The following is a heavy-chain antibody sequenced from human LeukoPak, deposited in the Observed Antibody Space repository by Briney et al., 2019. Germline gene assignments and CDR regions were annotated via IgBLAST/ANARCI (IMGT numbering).Heavy chain of an antibody. CDR2: IKQDGSEK. CDR3: ARTFWSGNGYYFEY. D-gene: IGHD3-3*01. CDR1: GFTFSRYW. V-gene: IGHV3-7*04. J-gene: IGHJ4*02. Sequence: GGSLRLSCAVSGFTFSRYWMSWVRQAPGKGLEWVANIKQDGSEKHYVDSVKGRFTIARDNAKNSLDLQMNTVRAEDTAVYYCARTFWSGNGYYFEYWGQGSLVTVS.